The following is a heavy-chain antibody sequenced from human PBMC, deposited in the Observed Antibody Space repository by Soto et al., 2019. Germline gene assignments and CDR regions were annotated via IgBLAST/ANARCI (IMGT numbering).Heavy chain of an antibody. J-gene: IGHJ6*02. Sequence: PGGSLRLSCAASGFTFSSYEMNWVRQAPGKGLEWVSYISSSGSTIYYADSVKGRFTISRDNAKNSLYLQMNSLRAEDTAVYYCARHTVIYYYYYGMDVWGQGTTVTVSS. CDR2: ISSSGSTI. CDR3: ARHTVIYYYYYGMDV. CDR1: GFTFSSYE. V-gene: IGHV3-48*03. D-gene: IGHD4-17*01.